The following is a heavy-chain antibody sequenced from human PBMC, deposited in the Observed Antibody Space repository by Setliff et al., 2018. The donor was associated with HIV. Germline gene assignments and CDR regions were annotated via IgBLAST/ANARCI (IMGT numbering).Heavy chain of an antibody. J-gene: IGHJ6*03. CDR2: IYYIGNT. V-gene: IGHV4-59*12. CDR3: ARGDGTKYYYYYYMDV. Sequence: SETLSLTCTVSGGSISGYYWSWIRQPPGKGLEWIGYIYYIGNTNYNPSLKGRVTLSVDTSKNQLSLKLTSVTAVDTAAYYCARGDGTKYYYYYYMDVWGKGTTVTVSS. D-gene: IGHD1-7*01. CDR1: GGSISGYY.